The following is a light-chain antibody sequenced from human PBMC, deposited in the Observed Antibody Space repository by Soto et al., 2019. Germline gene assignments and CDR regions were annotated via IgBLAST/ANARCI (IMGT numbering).Light chain of an antibody. J-gene: IGKJ4*01. CDR3: QKYGSSLLT. CDR2: GAS. Sequence: EIVLTQSPGTLSLSPGERATLSCRASQSVSSTYFAWYQQKPGQAPRLLIYGASSRATGIPDRFSGSGSGTDFKLTISRLEPEDFAVYYCQKYGSSLLTFGVGTKVEIK. V-gene: IGKV3-20*01. CDR1: QSVSSTY.